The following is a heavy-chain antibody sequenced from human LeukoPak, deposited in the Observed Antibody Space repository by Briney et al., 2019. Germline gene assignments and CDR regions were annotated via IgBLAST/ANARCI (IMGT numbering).Heavy chain of an antibody. J-gene: IGHJ3*02. Sequence: ASVKVSCKASGGTFSSYAISWVRQAPGQGLEWMGRIIPIFGTANYAQKFQGRVTITTDESTGTAYMELSSLRSEDTAVYYCARGRLKNDAFDIWGQGTMVTVSS. CDR1: GGTFSSYA. V-gene: IGHV1-69*05. CDR2: IIPIFGTA. CDR3: ARGRLKNDAFDI. D-gene: IGHD3-22*01.